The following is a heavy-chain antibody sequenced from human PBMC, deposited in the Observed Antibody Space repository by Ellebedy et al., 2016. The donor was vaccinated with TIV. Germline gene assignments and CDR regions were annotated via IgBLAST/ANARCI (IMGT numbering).Heavy chain of an antibody. V-gene: IGHV4-39*01. CDR1: GGSISSSSYY. D-gene: IGHD6-6*01. CDR3: ARLTYSSSSVY. Sequence: MPSETLSLTCTVSGGSISSSSYYWGWIRQPPGKGLEWIGSIYYSGSTHYNPSLKSRVTISVDTSENQFSLKLSSVTAADTAVYYCARLTYSSSSVYWGQGTLVTVSS. CDR2: IYYSGST. J-gene: IGHJ4*02.